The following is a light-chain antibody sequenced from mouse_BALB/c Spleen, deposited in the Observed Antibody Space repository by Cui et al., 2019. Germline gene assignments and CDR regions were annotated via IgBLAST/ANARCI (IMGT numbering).Light chain of an antibody. CDR2: WAS. CDR3: QQYYSYPYT. Sequence: DIVMSQSSSSLAVSVGEKVTMSCKSSQSLLYSNNQKNYLAWYQQKPGQSPKLLIYWASTRESGVPDRFTGSGSGTDFTLTISSVKAEDLAVYYCQQYYSYPYTFGGGTKLEIK. V-gene: IGKV8-30*01. J-gene: IGKJ2*01. CDR1: QSLLYSNNQKNY.